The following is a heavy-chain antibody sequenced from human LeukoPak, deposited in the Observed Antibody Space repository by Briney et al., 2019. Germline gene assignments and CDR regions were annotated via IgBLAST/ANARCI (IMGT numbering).Heavy chain of an antibody. CDR3: AKAGYCPTTECYSGTYHYYYMDV. CDR1: GFTSSSYD. D-gene: IGHD2-8*01. V-gene: IGHV3-33*02. Sequence: GGSLRLSCAASGFTSSSYDMHWVRQAPGKGLEWVATIWYDGSNKYYAESAKGRFTVSRDNSRNTLSLQMNSLRVEDTAVYYCAKAGYCPTTECYSGTYHYYYMDVWGKGTTVTVSS. CDR2: IWYDGSNK. J-gene: IGHJ6*03.